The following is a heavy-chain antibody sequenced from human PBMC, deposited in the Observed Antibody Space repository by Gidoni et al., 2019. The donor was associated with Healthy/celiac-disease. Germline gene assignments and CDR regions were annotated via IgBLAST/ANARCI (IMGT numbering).Heavy chain of an antibody. V-gene: IGHV3-33*01. CDR3: ARDRGVTMDWFDP. CDR1: GFTLSSYG. D-gene: IGHD3-10*01. J-gene: IGHJ5*02. Sequence: QVQLVDSGGGVVQPGRALRLHRAASGFTLSSYGMHWVRQAPGKGLGWVAVIWYDGSNKYYADSVKGRFTISRDNSKNTLYLQMNSLRAEDTAVYYCARDRGVTMDWFDPWGQGTLVTVSS. CDR2: IWYDGSNK.